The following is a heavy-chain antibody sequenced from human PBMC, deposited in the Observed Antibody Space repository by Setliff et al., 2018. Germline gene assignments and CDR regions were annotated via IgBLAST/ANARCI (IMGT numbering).Heavy chain of an antibody. Sequence: GSLRLSCAASGFTFSSYAMSWVRQAPGKGLEWVSGISGSGGSTYYADSVKGRFTISRDSSKNTLYLQMNSLRAEDTAVYYCARQNDFWSGQDFDYWGQGTLVTVSS. CDR3: ARQNDFWSGQDFDY. CDR2: ISGSGGST. CDR1: GFTFSSYA. V-gene: IGHV3-23*01. D-gene: IGHD3-3*01. J-gene: IGHJ4*02.